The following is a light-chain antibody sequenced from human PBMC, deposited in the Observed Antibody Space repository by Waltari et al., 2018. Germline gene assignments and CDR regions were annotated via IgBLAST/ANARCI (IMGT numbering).Light chain of an antibody. V-gene: IGKV3-11*01. CDR1: QSVTTY. CDR2: DAS. Sequence: EVVLTQSPATLSLSPGERATLSCRASQSVTTYLGRYQQHPGQAPRLLIYDASRRAPGIPARFTGTGSGTDFTLTINSLEPEDSAVYYCQQRGGWPPTFGQGTKLEIK. CDR3: QQRGGWPPT. J-gene: IGKJ2*01.